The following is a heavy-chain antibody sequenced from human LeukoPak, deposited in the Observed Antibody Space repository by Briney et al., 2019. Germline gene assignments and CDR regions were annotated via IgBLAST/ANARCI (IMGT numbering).Heavy chain of an antibody. CDR2: ISHDGSNM. CDR1: GFTFSSYD. CDR3: AKDLGNDWYYDTFDY. J-gene: IGHJ4*02. Sequence: GSLRLSCAASGFTFSSYDIHWVRQAPAKGLEWVAVISHDGSNMYYADSVKGRFTISRDNSKNTLYLQMNSLRPEDTAVYYCAKDLGNDWYYDTFDYWGQGTLVTVSS. D-gene: IGHD6-19*01. V-gene: IGHV3-30*18.